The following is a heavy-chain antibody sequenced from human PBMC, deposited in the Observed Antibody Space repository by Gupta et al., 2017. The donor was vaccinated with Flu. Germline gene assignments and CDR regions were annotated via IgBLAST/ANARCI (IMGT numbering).Heavy chain of an antibody. D-gene: IGHD3-3*01. CDR3: AKNIYDLQTYYFDY. CDR1: GGTFSSYP. CDR2: IIPILGIA. V-gene: IGHV1-69*02. Sequence: QVQLVQSGAEVKKPGSSVKVSCKASGGTFSSYPISWVRQAPGQGLEWMGRIIPILGIANYAQKFQGRVTITADKSTSTAYMELSSLRSEDTAVYYCAKNIYDLQTYYFDYWGQGTLVTVSS. J-gene: IGHJ4*02.